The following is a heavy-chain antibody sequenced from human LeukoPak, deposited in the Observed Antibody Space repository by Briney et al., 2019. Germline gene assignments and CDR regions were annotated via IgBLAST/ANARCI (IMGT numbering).Heavy chain of an antibody. D-gene: IGHD3-3*01. CDR2: ISGSGGTT. Sequence: GGSLKLSCAASGFTFTNYAMGWVRQAPGKGLEWVSGISGSGGTTYYADSVKGRFTISRDNSKNTLYLQMNSLRAEDTAVYYCAKESITIFGVVIPLDYWGQGTLVTVSS. CDR3: AKESITIFGVVIPLDY. V-gene: IGHV3-23*01. J-gene: IGHJ4*02. CDR1: GFTFTNYA.